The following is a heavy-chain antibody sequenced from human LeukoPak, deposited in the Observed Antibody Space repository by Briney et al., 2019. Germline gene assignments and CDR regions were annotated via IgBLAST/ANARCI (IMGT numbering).Heavy chain of an antibody. CDR1: GILVSSNY. CDR2: IYGDGST. CDR3: ARRFITGWHLDY. D-gene: IGHD6-19*01. V-gene: IGHV3-53*01. J-gene: IGHJ4*02. Sequence: GGSLRLSCAATGILVSSNYMSWVRQAPGKGLEWVSVIYGDGSTYYADSVKGRFTISRDNSKNTLYLQMSSLRPEDTAVYYCARRFITGWHLDYWGQGTLVTVSS.